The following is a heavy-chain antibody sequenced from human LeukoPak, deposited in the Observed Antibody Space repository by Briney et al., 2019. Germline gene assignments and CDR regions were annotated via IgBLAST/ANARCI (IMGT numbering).Heavy chain of an antibody. CDR2: IKQDGSEK. CDR3: ARKPRRRITIFGVVIRNWFDP. J-gene: IGHJ5*02. V-gene: IGHV3-7*01. D-gene: IGHD3-3*01. Sequence: PGGSLRLSCAASGFTFSSHWMSWVRQAPGKGLEWVANIKQDGSEKYYVDSVKGRFTVSRDNAKNSLYLQMNSLRAEDTAVYYCARKPRRRITIFGVVIRNWFDPWGQGTLVTVSS. CDR1: GFTFSSHW.